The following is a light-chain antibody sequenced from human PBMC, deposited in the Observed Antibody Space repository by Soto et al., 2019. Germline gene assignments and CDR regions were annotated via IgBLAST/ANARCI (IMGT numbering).Light chain of an antibody. J-gene: IGLJ3*02. CDR3: SSYTTINNLWV. CDR2: AVS. Sequence: QSVLTQPASVSGSPGQSITISCSGTSSDIGSYNHVAWYQQFPGKSPKLMIYAVSDRPPGVSDRFSGSRSGSTASLTISGLQAEDEADYYCSSYTTINNLWVFGGGTKLTVL. V-gene: IGLV2-14*03. CDR1: SSDIGSYNH.